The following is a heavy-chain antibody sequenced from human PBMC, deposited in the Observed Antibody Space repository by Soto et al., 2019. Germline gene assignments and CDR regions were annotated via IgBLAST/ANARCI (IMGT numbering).Heavy chain of an antibody. Sequence: ASVKVSCKAPGDTFTSYYMHWVRQAPGHGLEWMGWISAYNGNTNYAQKLQGRVTMTTDTSTSTAYMELRSLRSDDTAIYYCARIPHRYDALTGPGYWGQGALVTVSS. J-gene: IGHJ4*02. CDR1: GDTFTSYY. CDR2: ISAYNGNT. CDR3: ARIPHRYDALTGPGY. V-gene: IGHV1-18*04. D-gene: IGHD3-9*01.